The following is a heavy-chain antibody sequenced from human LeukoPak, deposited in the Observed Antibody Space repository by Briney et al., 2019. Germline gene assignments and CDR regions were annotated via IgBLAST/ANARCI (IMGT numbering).Heavy chain of an antibody. Sequence: SETLSLTCTVSGYSISSGYYWGWIRQPPGKGLEWIGSIYHSGSTYYNPSLKSRVTISVDTSKNQFSLKLSSVTAADTAVYYCARDNPAVAGPFGFDPWGQGTLVTVSS. CDR3: ARDNPAVAGPFGFDP. D-gene: IGHD6-19*01. V-gene: IGHV4-38-2*02. CDR2: IYHSGST. CDR1: GYSISSGYY. J-gene: IGHJ5*02.